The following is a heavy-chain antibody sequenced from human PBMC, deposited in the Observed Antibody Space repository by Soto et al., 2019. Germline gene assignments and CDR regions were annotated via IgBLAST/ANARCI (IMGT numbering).Heavy chain of an antibody. Sequence: EVQLLESGGGLVQPGGSLRLSCAASTFTFSNYAMSWVRQAPGKGLEWLSSISGSGGSTYYADSVQGRFTISRDNSKNPLYLQMDSLRAEDTAVYFCAKRGDSTSWYWFDPWGQGTQVTVSS. D-gene: IGHD6-13*01. V-gene: IGHV3-23*01. J-gene: IGHJ5*02. CDR2: ISGSGGST. CDR1: TFTFSNYA. CDR3: AKRGDSTSWYWFDP.